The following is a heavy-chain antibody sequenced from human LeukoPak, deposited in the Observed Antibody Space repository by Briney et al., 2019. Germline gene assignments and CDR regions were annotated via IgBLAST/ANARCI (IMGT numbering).Heavy chain of an antibody. J-gene: IGHJ4*02. V-gene: IGHV3-23*01. CDR1: GFTFSNYA. CDR3: AKVRVTMVRGVNDY. Sequence: GGSLRLSCAASGFTFSNYAMSWVRQAPGKGLEWVSAISGSGGSTYYADSVKGRFTTSRDNSKNTLYLQMNSLRAEDTAVYYCAKVRVTMVRGVNDYWGQGTLVTVSS. CDR2: ISGSGGST. D-gene: IGHD3-10*01.